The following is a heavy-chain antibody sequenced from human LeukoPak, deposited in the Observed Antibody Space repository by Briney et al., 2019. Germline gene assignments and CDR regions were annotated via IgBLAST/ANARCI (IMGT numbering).Heavy chain of an antibody. CDR3: AKDRGPYAGIANNWFDP. V-gene: IGHV3-23*01. D-gene: IGHD1-26*01. CDR2: ISGSGSST. Sequence: PGGSLRLSCAASGFTFNIYAMNWVRQAPGKGLEWVSAISGSGSSTHHADSVKGRFTISRDNSKKTIYLEINSLRGEDTAVYYCAKDRGPYAGIANNWFDPWGRGTLVIVSS. CDR1: GFTFNIYA. J-gene: IGHJ5*02.